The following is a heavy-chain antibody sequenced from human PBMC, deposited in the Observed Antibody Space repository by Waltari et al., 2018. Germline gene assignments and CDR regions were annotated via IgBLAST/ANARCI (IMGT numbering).Heavy chain of an antibody. CDR3: ARGKRPDYDFWSGYGLFDY. CDR2: IYRSGST. J-gene: IGHJ4*02. Sequence: QVQLQESGPGLVKPSGTLSLTCAVSGGSISSGNWWSWVRQPPGQGLEWIGEIYRSGSTSYNPSLKSRVTISVDKSKNQFSLKLSSVTAADTAVYYCARGKRPDYDFWSGYGLFDYWGQGTLVTVSS. V-gene: IGHV4-4*02. CDR1: GGSISSGNW. D-gene: IGHD3-3*01.